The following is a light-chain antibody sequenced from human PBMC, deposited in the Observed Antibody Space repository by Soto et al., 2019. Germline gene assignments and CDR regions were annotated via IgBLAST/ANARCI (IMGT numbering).Light chain of an antibody. J-gene: IGKJ5*01. CDR3: QQRSNWFT. Sequence: ETVLTQSPATLSLSPGERATLSCRASQSVSSYLAWYQQKPGQAPRLLIYDASNRATGIPARFSCSGSGTDFPLNMRRLEPEDFAVYYCQQRSNWFTFGQGTRLDIK. CDR1: QSVSSY. CDR2: DAS. V-gene: IGKV3-11*01.